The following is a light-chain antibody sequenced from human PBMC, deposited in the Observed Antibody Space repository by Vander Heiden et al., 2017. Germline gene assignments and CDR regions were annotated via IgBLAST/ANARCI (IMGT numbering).Light chain of an antibody. CDR1: SSDVGAYDY. CDR3: CSFAGGDTVV. J-gene: IGLJ1*01. V-gene: IGLV2-11*01. Sequence: QSALTQPPSVSGSPGQSVPIPCTCTSSDVGAYDYVPWYQQHPGKPPKLICYDVNQWPSGVPGHFSGSKSGTTALLTISRLQAEDEADYYCCSFAGGDTVVFGTGTKVSVL. CDR2: DVN.